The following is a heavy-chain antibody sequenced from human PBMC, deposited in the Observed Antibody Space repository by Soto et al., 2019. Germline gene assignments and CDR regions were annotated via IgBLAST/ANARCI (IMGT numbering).Heavy chain of an antibody. CDR1: GYTFTSYD. Sequence: QVQLVQSGAEVKKPGASVKVSCKASGYTFTSYDINWVRQATGQGLEWMGWMNTNSGNTGYAQKFQGRVTMTRNTSISTAYMELSSLRSEDTAVYYCARSQEMATIDGMDVWGQGATVTVSS. CDR2: MNTNSGNT. CDR3: ARSQEMATIDGMDV. J-gene: IGHJ6*02. D-gene: IGHD5-12*01. V-gene: IGHV1-8*01.